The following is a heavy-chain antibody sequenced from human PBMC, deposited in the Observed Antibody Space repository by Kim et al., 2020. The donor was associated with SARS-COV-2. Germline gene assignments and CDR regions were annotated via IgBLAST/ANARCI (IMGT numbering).Heavy chain of an antibody. CDR1: GYTFTSYG. CDR3: ARDDPFGLLSGKSDAFDI. CDR2: ISAYNGNT. Sequence: ASVKVSCKASGYTFTSYGISWVRQAPGQGLEWMGWISAYNGNTNYAQKLQGRVTMTTDTSTSTAYMELRSLRSDDTAVYYCARDDPFGLLSGKSDAFDIWGQGTMVTVSS. J-gene: IGHJ3*02. V-gene: IGHV1-18*01. D-gene: IGHD3-10*01.